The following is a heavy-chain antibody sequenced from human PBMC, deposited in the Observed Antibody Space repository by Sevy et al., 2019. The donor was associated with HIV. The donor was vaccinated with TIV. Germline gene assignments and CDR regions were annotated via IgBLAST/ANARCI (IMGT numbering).Heavy chain of an antibody. D-gene: IGHD2-15*01. J-gene: IGHJ3*02. CDR1: GFTFSNYA. CDR3: ARDASPYCSGGRCYFDAFDI. V-gene: IGHV3-23*01. Sequence: GGSLRLSCTASGFTFSNYAMNWVRQAPGKGLEWVSGISGSGSGSGTYYADSVKGRFTVSRDNSKNTLYLQMNSLRAEDTAVYYCARDASPYCSGGRCYFDAFDIWGQGTMVTVSS. CDR2: ISGSGSGSGT.